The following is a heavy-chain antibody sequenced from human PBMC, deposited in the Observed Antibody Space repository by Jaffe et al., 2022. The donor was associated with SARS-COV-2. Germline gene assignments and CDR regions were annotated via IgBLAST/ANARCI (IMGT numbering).Heavy chain of an antibody. J-gene: IGHJ5*02. CDR2: IYHSGST. Sequence: QVQLQESGPGLVKPSETLSLTCTVSGYSISSGYYWGWIRQPPGKGLEWIGSIYHSGSTYYNPSLKSRVTISVDTSKNQFSLKLSSVTAADTAVYYCARDPKSLVYYDILTGYYGHWFDPWGQGTLVTVSS. D-gene: IGHD3-9*01. CDR1: GYSISSGYY. CDR3: ARDPKSLVYYDILTGYYGHWFDP. V-gene: IGHV4-38-2*02.